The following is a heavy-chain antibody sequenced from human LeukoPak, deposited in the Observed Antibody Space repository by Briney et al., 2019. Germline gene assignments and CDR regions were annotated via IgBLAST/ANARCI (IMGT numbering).Heavy chain of an antibody. CDR3: ASSTLNYFALTTYGTQLSAFDI. Sequence: ASETLSHTCLVSGYSISSGYYWGWIRQPPGKGLEWIGSIYHSGSTYYNPSLKSRVTISVDTSKNQFSLKLSSVTAADTAVYYCASSTLNYFALTTYGTQLSAFDIWGQGTLVTASS. CDR1: GYSISSGYY. CDR2: IYHSGST. J-gene: IGHJ3*02. D-gene: IGHD1-14*01. V-gene: IGHV4-38-2*01.